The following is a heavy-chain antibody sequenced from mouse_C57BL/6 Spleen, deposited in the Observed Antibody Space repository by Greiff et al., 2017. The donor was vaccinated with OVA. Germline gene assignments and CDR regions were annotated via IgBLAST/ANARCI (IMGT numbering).Heavy chain of an antibody. CDR2: IDPSDSYT. V-gene: IGHV1-69*01. J-gene: IGHJ2*01. Sequence: QVQLQQPGAELVMPGASVKLSCKASGYTFTSYWMHWVKQRPGQGLEWIGEIDPSDSYTNYNQKFKGKSTLTVDKSSSPAYMQLSSLTSEDSAVYYGARSDSYYCDYWGQGTTLTVSS. CDR1: GYTFTSYW. CDR3: ARSDSYYCDY.